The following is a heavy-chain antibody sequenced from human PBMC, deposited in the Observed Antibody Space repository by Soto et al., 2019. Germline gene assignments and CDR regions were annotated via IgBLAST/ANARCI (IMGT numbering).Heavy chain of an antibody. Sequence: GGSLRLSCAASGFTFSSYAMSWVRQAPGKGLEWVSGISGSGGSTYYADSVKGRFTISRDNSKNTLYLQMNSLRAEDTAVYYCAKVHTPYYYDSRAGAFDIWGQGTMVTVSS. CDR2: ISGSGGST. CDR1: GFTFSSYA. CDR3: AKVHTPYYYDSRAGAFDI. V-gene: IGHV3-23*01. J-gene: IGHJ3*02. D-gene: IGHD3-22*01.